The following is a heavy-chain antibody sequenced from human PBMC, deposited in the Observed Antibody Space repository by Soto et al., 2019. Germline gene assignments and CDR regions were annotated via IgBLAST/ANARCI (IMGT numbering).Heavy chain of an antibody. CDR1: GFTFSSYS. V-gene: IGHV3-21*01. J-gene: IGHJ6*02. CDR3: ARDPENYYYGMDV. Sequence: EVQLVESGGGLVKPGGSLRLSCAASGFTFSSYSMNWVRQAPGKGLEWVSSISSSSGDIYYADSVKGRFTISRDNAKNSLYLQMNSLRAEDTAVYYGARDPENYYYGMDVWGQGTTVTVSS. CDR2: ISSSSGDI.